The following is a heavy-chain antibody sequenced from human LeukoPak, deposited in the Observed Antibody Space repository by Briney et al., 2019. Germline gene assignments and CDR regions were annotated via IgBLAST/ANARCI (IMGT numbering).Heavy chain of an antibody. CDR1: GFTFSSYG. Sequence: GRSLRLSCAASGFTFSSYGMHWVHQAPGKGLEWVAVIWSDGSDKYYADSVKGRFTISRDNSKNTLYLQMNSLRAEDTAVYYCAREDIVVVPAAPLDYWGQGTLVTVSS. CDR2: IWSDGSDK. J-gene: IGHJ4*02. CDR3: AREDIVVVPAAPLDY. V-gene: IGHV3-33*01. D-gene: IGHD2-2*01.